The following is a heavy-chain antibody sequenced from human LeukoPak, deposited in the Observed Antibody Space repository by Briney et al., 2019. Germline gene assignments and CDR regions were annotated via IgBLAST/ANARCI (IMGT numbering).Heavy chain of an antibody. CDR1: GFTFSSYG. CDR3: ARDGSPIAVAGEDY. CDR2: IWYDGSIK. J-gene: IGHJ4*02. V-gene: IGHV3-33*01. D-gene: IGHD6-19*01. Sequence: PGGSLRLSCAASGFTFSSYGMHWVHQAPGKGPEWVAVIWYDGSIKYYADSVKGRFTISRDNSKNTLYLQMNSLRAEDTAVYYCARDGSPIAVAGEDYWGQGTLVTVSS.